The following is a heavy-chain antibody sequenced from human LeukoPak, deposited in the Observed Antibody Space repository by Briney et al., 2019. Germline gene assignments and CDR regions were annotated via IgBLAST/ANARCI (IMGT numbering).Heavy chain of an antibody. CDR3: AKDGIFGVAAPLYGMDV. J-gene: IGHJ6*02. CDR1: GFTFSSYA. Sequence: GGSLRLSCAASGFTFSSYAMSWVRQAPGKGLEWVSAISGSGGSTYYADSVKGRFTISRDNSKNTLYLQMNSLRAEDTAVYYCAKDGIFGVAAPLYGMDVWGQGTTVTVSS. D-gene: IGHD3-3*01. V-gene: IGHV3-23*01. CDR2: ISGSGGST.